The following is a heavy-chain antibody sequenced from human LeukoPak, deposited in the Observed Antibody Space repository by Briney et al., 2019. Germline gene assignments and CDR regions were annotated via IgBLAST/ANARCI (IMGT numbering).Heavy chain of an antibody. J-gene: IGHJ4*02. V-gene: IGHV1-69*01. CDR1: GGTFSSYA. D-gene: IGHD6-13*01. Sequence: SVKVSCKASGGTFSSYAISWVRQAPGQGLEWMGGIIPIFGTANYAQEFQGRVTITADESTSTAYMELSSLRSEDTAVYYCARVVSAAGTIGYWGQGTLVTVPS. CDR2: IIPIFGTA. CDR3: ARVVSAAGTIGY.